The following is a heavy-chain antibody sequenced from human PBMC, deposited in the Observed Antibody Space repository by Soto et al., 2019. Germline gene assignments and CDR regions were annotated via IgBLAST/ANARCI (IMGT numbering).Heavy chain of an antibody. V-gene: IGHV1-8*01. J-gene: IGHJ5*02. D-gene: IGHD3-10*01. CDR2: MNPSSGET. CDR3: ARGLRFGELLYPSTWFDP. Sequence: ASVKVSCKASGYTFTNYDIHWVRQATGQGLEWIGWMNPSSGETGYAQKFRGRVTMTTDTSTSTAYMELRSLRSDDTAVYYCARGLRFGELLYPSTWFDPWG. CDR1: GYTFTNYD.